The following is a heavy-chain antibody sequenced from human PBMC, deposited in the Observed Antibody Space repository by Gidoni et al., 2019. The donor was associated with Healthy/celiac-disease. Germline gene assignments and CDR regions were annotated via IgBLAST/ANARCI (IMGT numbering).Heavy chain of an antibody. D-gene: IGHD1-20*01. J-gene: IGHJ4*02. V-gene: IGHV3-21*01. CDR2: ISSSSSYI. CDR1: GFTFSSYS. CDR3: ARDLEDWGNWNLRRRANNEDY. Sequence: EVQLVESGGGLVKPGGSLRLSCAASGFTFSSYSMNWVRQAPGKGLEWVSSISSSSSYIYYADSVKGRFTISRDNAKNSLYLQMNSLRAEDTAVYYCARDLEDWGNWNLRRRANNEDYWGQGTLVTVSS.